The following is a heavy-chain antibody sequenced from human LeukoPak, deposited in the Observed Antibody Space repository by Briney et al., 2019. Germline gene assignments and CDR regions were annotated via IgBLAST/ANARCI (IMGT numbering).Heavy chain of an antibody. CDR2: ICTSGST. CDR1: GGSISSGSYY. Sequence: SETLSLTCTVSGGSISSGSYYWSWIRQPAGKGLEWIGRICTSGSTNYNPSLKRRVTISVDTSKNQFSLKLSSVTAADTAVYYCAREVYAIHYYYYYGMDVWGQGTTVTVSS. CDR3: AREVYAIHYYYYYGMDV. D-gene: IGHD2-8*01. V-gene: IGHV4-61*02. J-gene: IGHJ6*02.